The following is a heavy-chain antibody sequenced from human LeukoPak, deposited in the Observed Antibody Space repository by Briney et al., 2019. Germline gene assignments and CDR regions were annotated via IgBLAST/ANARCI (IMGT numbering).Heavy chain of an antibody. CDR2: ISSSSSYI. Sequence: PGGSLRLSCAASGFTFSNAYMNWVRQAPGKGLEWVSSISSSSSYIYYADSVKGRFTISRDNAKNSLYLQMNSLRAEDTAVYYCARDRANYYDSSGVNWFDPWGQGTLVTVSS. D-gene: IGHD3-22*01. CDR3: ARDRANYYDSSGVNWFDP. V-gene: IGHV3-21*01. CDR1: GFTFSNAY. J-gene: IGHJ5*02.